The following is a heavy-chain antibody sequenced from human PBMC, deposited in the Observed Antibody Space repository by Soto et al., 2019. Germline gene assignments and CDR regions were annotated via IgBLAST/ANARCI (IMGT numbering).Heavy chain of an antibody. V-gene: IGHV4-31*03. J-gene: IGHJ6*02. CDR2: IYNTMTT. CDR1: GGSISSCRHY. Sequence: QVQLQESGPGLVKPSQTLSLTCNVYGGSISSCRHYWTWLRPYPGKGLEWVGYIYNTMTTYYNSSLPNGVIISLDASNNKISLELKSVTAADMAVYRCARGSPANGMDVWGQGTTVTVSS. CDR3: ARGSPANGMDV.